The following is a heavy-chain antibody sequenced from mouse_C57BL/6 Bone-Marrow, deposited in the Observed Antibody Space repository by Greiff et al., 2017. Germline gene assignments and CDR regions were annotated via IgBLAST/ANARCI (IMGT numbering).Heavy chain of an antibody. CDR3: ARGYGSSYRFAY. Sequence: EVHLVESGPGLVKPSQSLSLTCSVTGYSITSGYYWYWIRQLPGNKLEWMGYISYDGSNNYNPTHKNRISITRNTSKNQFFLKLNSVTTEDTATYCCARGYGSSYRFAYWGQGTLVTVSA. D-gene: IGHD1-1*01. J-gene: IGHJ3*01. CDR2: ISYDGSN. CDR1: GYSITSGYY. V-gene: IGHV3-6*01.